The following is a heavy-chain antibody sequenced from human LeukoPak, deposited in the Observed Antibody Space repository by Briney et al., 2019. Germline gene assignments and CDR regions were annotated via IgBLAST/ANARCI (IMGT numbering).Heavy chain of an antibody. CDR1: GFTFSSHW. Sequence: GGSLRLSCAASGFTFSSHWMHWVRQAPGKGLVWVSRINSDGSDTSYADSVKGRFTISRDNAKNTLYLQMNSLRAEDTAVYYCVRVAGSLDYWGQGTLVTVSS. D-gene: IGHD6-25*01. CDR3: VRVAGSLDY. CDR2: INSDGSDT. V-gene: IGHV3-74*01. J-gene: IGHJ4*02.